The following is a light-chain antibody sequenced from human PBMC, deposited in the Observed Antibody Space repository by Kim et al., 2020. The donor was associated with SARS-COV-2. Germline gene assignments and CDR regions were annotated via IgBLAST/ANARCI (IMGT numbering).Light chain of an antibody. CDR3: QVWDSSTGKV. V-gene: IGLV3-9*01. Sequence: SYELTQPLSVSVALGQTARITCGGNNIGSKNEHWYQQKPGQAPVLVIYRDSNRPSGIPERFSGSNSGNTDTLTISRAQAGDEADYYCQVWDSSTGKVFGGGTQLTVL. CDR1: NIGSKN. CDR2: RDS. J-gene: IGLJ2*01.